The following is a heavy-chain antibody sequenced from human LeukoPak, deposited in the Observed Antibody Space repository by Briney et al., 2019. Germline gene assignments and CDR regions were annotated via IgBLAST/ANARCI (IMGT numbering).Heavy chain of an antibody. D-gene: IGHD3-22*01. Sequence: GGSLRLSCAASGFTFSSYSMNWVRQAPGKGLEWVSSISSSNSYIYYADSVKGRFTISRDNAKNSLYLRMNSLRAEDTAVYYCARAGPQYYYYSSGYYYFDFWGQGTLVTVSS. V-gene: IGHV3-21*01. CDR3: ARAGPQYYYYSSGYYYFDF. J-gene: IGHJ4*02. CDR2: ISSSNSYI. CDR1: GFTFSSYS.